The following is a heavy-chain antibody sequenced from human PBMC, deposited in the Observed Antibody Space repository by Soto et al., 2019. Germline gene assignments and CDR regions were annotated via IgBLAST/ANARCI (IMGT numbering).Heavy chain of an antibody. Sequence: TCAVSGGSIISGGYSWSWIRQPTGKGLEWIGYIYHSGGTYYNPSLKSRVTISVDRSKYHLSLKLSWVTDDDTAGDYCARAEGNFCGEAYYFDCWGQGTLVTVSS. V-gene: IGHV4-30-2*01. CDR1: GGSIISGGYS. CDR3: ARAEGNFCGEAYYFDC. J-gene: IGHJ4*02. D-gene: IGHD2-21*01. CDR2: IYHSGGT.